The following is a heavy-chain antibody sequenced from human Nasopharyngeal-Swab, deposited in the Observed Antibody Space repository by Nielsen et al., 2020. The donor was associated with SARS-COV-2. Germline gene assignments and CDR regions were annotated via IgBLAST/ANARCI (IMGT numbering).Heavy chain of an antibody. CDR2: ISYSGSTV. CDR1: GFTFSDYS. D-gene: IGHD6-13*01. J-gene: IGHJ4*02. Sequence: GESLKISCAASGFTFSDYSMNWVRQTPGKGLEWISYISYSGSTVYYADSVKGRFTISRDNAKNSLSLQMNSLRAEDTAVYYCVGGGYSSSWYGGDYWGQGTLVTVSS. V-gene: IGHV3-48*04. CDR3: VGGGYSSSWYGGDY.